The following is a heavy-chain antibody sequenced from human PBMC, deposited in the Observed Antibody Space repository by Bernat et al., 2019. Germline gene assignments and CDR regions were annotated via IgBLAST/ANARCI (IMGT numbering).Heavy chain of an antibody. CDR2: ISVSGGST. D-gene: IGHD3-10*01. CDR3: AKFEYYGSGSYYNFDY. J-gene: IGHJ4*02. Sequence: EVQLFYSGGGLVQPVGSLRLSFAASGFTFISYAMIWVRHAPGKWLQWVSAISVSGGSTYYADSVQGQFTISRDNSKNTLYLQMNSVRAEDTAVYYCAKFEYYGSGSYYNFDYWGQGNLVTVSS. CDR1: GFTFISYA. V-gene: IGHV3-23*01.